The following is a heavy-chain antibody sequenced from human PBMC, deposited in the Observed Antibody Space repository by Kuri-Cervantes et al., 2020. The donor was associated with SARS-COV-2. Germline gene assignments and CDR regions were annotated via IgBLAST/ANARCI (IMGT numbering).Heavy chain of an antibody. CDR1: GYTFTSYG. V-gene: IGHV1-18*01. J-gene: IGHJ5*02. CDR3: ARAGSTMTTFSWFDP. D-gene: IGHD4-11*01. CDR2: ISAYNGNT. Sequence: ASVKVSCKASGYTFTSYGISWVRQAPGQGLEWMGWISAYNGNTNYAQKLQGRVTMTTDTSTSTAYMELSSLRSEDTAVYYCARAGSTMTTFSWFDPWGQGTLVTVSS.